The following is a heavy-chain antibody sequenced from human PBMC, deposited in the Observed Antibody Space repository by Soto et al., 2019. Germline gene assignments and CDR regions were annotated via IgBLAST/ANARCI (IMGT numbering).Heavy chain of an antibody. CDR1: GFTFSSYG. J-gene: IGHJ5*02. V-gene: IGHV3-33*01. CDR2: IWCDGSNK. Sequence: QVQVVESGGGVVQPGRSLRLSCAASGFTFSSYGMHLVRQAPGKGLEWVAVIWCDGSNKYYADSVKGRFTVSRDNSKNMVYLQINSLRAEDTAVYYCARDLGDMATTGLGGWFEPWGQGTLVTDSS. D-gene: IGHD1-1*01. CDR3: ARDLGDMATTGLGGWFEP.